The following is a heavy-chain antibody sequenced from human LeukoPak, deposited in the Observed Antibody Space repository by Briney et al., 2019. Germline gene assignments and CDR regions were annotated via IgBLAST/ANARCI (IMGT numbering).Heavy chain of an antibody. CDR1: GGTFSSYA. CDR3: ARDREDIAARNYYYYMDV. V-gene: IGHV1-69*05. Sequence: ASVKVSCKASGGTFSSYAISWVRQAPGQGLEWMGGIIPILGTANYAQKFQGRVTITTDESTSTAYMELSSLRSEDTAVYYCARDREDIAARNYYYYMDVWGKGTTVTVSS. CDR2: IIPILGTA. J-gene: IGHJ6*03. D-gene: IGHD6-6*01.